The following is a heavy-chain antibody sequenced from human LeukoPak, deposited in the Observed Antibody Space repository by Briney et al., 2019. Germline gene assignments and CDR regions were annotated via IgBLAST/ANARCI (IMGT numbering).Heavy chain of an antibody. Sequence: SETLSLTCTVSGGSISSYYWSWIRQPPGKGLEWIGYIYYSGSTNYNPSLKSRVTISVDTSKNQFSLKLSSVTAADTAVYYCARDTGTGNNYWGQGTLVTVSS. D-gene: IGHD4-17*01. CDR2: IYYSGST. CDR1: GGSISSYY. CDR3: ARDTGTGNNY. J-gene: IGHJ4*02. V-gene: IGHV4-59*01.